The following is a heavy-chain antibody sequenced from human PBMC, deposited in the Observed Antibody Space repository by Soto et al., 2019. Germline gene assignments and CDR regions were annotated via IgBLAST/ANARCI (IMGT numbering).Heavy chain of an antibody. J-gene: IGHJ5*02. V-gene: IGHV1-69*08. D-gene: IGHD3-10*01. CDR1: GGTFSSYT. CDR3: ARDRDGSGSYRWFDP. CDR2: INPILGIA. Sequence: QVQLVQSGAEVKKPGSSVKVSCKAPGGTFSSYTISWVRQAPGQGLEWMGRINPILGIANYAQKFQGRVTITADKSTTTVYMELSSLRSEDTAVYYCARDRDGSGSYRWFDPWGQGTLVTVSS.